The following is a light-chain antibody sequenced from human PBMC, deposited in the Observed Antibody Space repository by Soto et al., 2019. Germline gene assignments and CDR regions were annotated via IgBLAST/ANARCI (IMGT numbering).Light chain of an antibody. CDR2: SAS. J-gene: IGKJ4*01. CDR1: QVITNF. Sequence: IQMTQSPSSLSASVGYIVPITCRASQVITNFLAWYQQKPGKVPRLLIYSASTLQSGVPSRFSGSGSGTDFTLTISSLQPEDVGTYYCQKYNSAPLTCGGGTKGDIK. V-gene: IGKV1-27*01. CDR3: QKYNSAPLT.